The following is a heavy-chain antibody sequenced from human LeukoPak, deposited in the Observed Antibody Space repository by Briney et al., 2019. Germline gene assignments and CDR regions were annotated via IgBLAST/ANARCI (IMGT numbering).Heavy chain of an antibody. V-gene: IGHV1-2*02. Sequence: GASVKVSCKASGYTFTSHDINWVRQAPGQGLEWMGWINSNSGRTHYIQDFQGRVTMTRDTSISTAYMEVSRLRSDDTAVYYCARGGKYGCSGGSCYADSWGQGTLVTVSS. CDR3: ARGGKYGCSGGSCYADS. CDR1: GYTFTSHD. D-gene: IGHD2-15*01. J-gene: IGHJ5*01. CDR2: INSNSGRT.